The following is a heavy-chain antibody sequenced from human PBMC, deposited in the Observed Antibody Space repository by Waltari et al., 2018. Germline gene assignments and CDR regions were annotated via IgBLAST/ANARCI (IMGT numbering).Heavy chain of an antibody. V-gene: IGHV3-66*02. D-gene: IGHD6-6*01. J-gene: IGHJ4*02. CDR1: GFTVSSHS. CDR3: ASSEYSSSYDY. CDR2: IYSGGST. Sequence: EVQLVESGGGLVQPGGSLRLSCAASGFTVSSHSMSWVRQAPGKGLEWVSVIYSGGSTYYADSVKGRFTISRDNSKNTLYLQMNSLRAEDTAVYYCASSEYSSSYDYWGQGTLVTVSS.